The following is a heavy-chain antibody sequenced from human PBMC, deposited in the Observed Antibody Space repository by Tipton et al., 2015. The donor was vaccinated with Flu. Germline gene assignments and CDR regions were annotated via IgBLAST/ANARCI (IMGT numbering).Heavy chain of an antibody. J-gene: IGHJ6*02. CDR2: ISSNGGST. CDR3: ARGLVEMATSSYYYYGMDV. D-gene: IGHD5-24*01. V-gene: IGHV3-64*01. Sequence: SLRLSCAASGFTFSSYAMHWVRQAPGRGLEYVSAISSNGGSTYYANSVKGSFTISRDNSKNTLYLQMGSLRAEDMAVYYCARGLVEMATSSYYYYGMDVWGQGTTVTVSS. CDR1: GFTFSSYA.